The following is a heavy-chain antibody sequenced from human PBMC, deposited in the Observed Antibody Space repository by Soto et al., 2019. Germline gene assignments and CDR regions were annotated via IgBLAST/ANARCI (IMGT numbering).Heavy chain of an antibody. J-gene: IGHJ5*02. CDR3: AKQHGAWPSNWLDA. CDR1: QFTFNVYG. V-gene: IGHV3-23*01. Sequence: GGSLRLSCTASQFTFNVYGMSWVRQAPGKGLEWVSSISVTGENSLYADSVRGRFTMSRDNSKDILYLQMNSLRVDDTAMYYCAKQHGAWPSNWLDAWGQGALVTVSS. CDR2: ISVTGENS.